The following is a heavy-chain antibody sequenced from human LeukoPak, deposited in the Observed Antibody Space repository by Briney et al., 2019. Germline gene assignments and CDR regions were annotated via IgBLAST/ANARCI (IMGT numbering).Heavy chain of an antibody. Sequence: PSETLSPTCTVSGGSISSYYWSWIRQPPGKGLEWIGYIYYSGSTNYNPSLKSRVTISVDTSKNQFSLKLSSVTAADTAVYYCARSVVPAAMLNWFDPWGQGTLVTVSS. J-gene: IGHJ5*02. CDR3: ARSVVPAAMLNWFDP. CDR1: GGSISSYY. CDR2: IYYSGST. V-gene: IGHV4-59*01. D-gene: IGHD2-2*01.